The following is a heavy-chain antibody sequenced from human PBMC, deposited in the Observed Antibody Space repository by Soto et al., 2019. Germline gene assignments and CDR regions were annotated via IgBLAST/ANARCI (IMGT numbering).Heavy chain of an antibody. CDR3: AMLQLVDWCFINRDLYRIDV. D-gene: IGHD3-16*01. V-gene: IGHV3-48*02. J-gene: IGHJ6*01. Sequence: EVQLVESGGGLVQPGGSLRLSCSSSGFTFRSHSMNWLRQAPGKGLEWVARIDSRGNSIYYADSVTGRFAVSRDNAISSHFLQMSGVRDEDAAVYYCAMLQLVDWCFINRDLYRIDVWGQGTKVVVSS. CDR2: IDSRGNSI. CDR1: GFTFRSHS.